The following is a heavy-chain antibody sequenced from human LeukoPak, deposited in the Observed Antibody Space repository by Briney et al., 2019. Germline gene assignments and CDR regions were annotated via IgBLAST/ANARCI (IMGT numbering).Heavy chain of an antibody. J-gene: IGHJ5*02. Sequence: PGGSLRLSCAASGFTFDDYGMSWVRQAPGKGLEWVSGINWNGGSTGYADSVKGRFAISRDNAKNSLYLQMNSLRAEDTALYYCAREGSFSSSWSGLNWFDPWGQGTLVTVSS. CDR1: GFTFDDYG. CDR2: INWNGGST. D-gene: IGHD6-13*01. V-gene: IGHV3-20*04. CDR3: AREGSFSSSWSGLNWFDP.